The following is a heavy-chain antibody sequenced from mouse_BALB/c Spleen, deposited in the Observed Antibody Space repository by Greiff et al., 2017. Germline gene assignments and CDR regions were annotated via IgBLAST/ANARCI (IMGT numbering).Heavy chain of an antibody. J-gene: IGHJ2*01. Sequence: EVHLVESGPELVKPGASGKMSCKASGYTFTSYVMHWVQQKPGQGLEWIGYINPYNDGTKYNEKVKGKATLTSDKSSSTAYMELSSLTSEDSAVYYCAREDYDSTGLDYWGQGTTLTVSS. D-gene: IGHD2-4*01. CDR2: INPYNDGT. CDR3: AREDYDSTGLDY. V-gene: IGHV1-14*01. CDR1: GYTFTSYV.